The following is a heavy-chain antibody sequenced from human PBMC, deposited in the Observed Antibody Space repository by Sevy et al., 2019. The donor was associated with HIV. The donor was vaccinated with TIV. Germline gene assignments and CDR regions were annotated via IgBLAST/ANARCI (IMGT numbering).Heavy chain of an antibody. J-gene: IGHJ6*02. Sequence: ASVKVSCKASGYTFTRYGITWVRQAPGQGLEWMGWTSAYNGNTNYAQKVQGRVTTTTDMSTSTAYMELRSLKSDDTAMYYCARDRNNYDSSGYPKGMDVWGQGTTVTVSS. CDR1: GYTFTRYG. V-gene: IGHV1-18*01. CDR2: TSAYNGNT. CDR3: ARDRNNYDSSGYPKGMDV. D-gene: IGHD3-22*01.